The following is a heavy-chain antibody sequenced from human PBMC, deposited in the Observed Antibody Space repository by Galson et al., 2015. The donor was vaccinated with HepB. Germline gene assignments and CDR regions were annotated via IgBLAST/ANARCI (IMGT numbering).Heavy chain of an antibody. Sequence: SVKVSCKASGGTFSSYAISWVRQAPGQGLEWMGGIIPIFGIANYAQKFQGRVTITADESTSTAYMELSSLRSEDTAVYYCAREDQGTDTAMGNRPFDYWGQGTLVTVSS. J-gene: IGHJ4*02. D-gene: IGHD5-18*01. CDR3: AREDQGTDTAMGNRPFDY. CDR1: GGTFSSYA. V-gene: IGHV1-69*13. CDR2: IIPIFGIA.